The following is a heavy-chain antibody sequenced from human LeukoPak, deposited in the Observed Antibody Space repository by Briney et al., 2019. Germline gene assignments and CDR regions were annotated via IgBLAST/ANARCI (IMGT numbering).Heavy chain of an antibody. V-gene: IGHV3-15*01. Sequence: GGSLRLSCAASGFTFSNAWMSWVRQAPGKGLEWVGRIKSKTDGGTTDYAAPVKGRFTISRDDSKNTLYLQMNSLKTKDTGVYYCTLYLLRYFDWLNDQDYWGQGTLVTVSS. D-gene: IGHD3-9*01. J-gene: IGHJ4*02. CDR3: TLYLLRYFDWLNDQDY. CDR2: IKSKTDGGTT. CDR1: GFTFSNAW.